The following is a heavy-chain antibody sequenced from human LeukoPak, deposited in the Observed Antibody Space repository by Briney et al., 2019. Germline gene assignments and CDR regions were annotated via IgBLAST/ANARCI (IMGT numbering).Heavy chain of an antibody. J-gene: IGHJ4*02. D-gene: IGHD5-24*01. Sequence: GGSLRLSCAASGFNFSSDATHWDRQAPGKGLEYVSAISSNGGSTYYANSVKGRFTISRDNSKNTLYLQMGSLKAEDMAVYFLERLERIAMGEYYFAYCSQATLVTVSS. CDR1: GFNFSSDA. V-gene: IGHV3-64*01. CDR3: ERLERIAMGEYYFAY. CDR2: ISSNGGST.